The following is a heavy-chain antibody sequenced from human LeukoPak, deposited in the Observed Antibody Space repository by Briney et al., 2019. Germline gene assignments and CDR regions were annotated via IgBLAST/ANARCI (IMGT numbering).Heavy chain of an antibody. CDR1: GFTFSDYY. Sequence: GVSLRLPCAASGFTFSDYYMSCIRQAPGKGLEWVSYISSSGSTIYYADSVKGRFTISRDNAKNSLYLQMNSLRAEDTAVYYCARDAQVTIFGVVTDYFDYWGQGTLVTVSS. V-gene: IGHV3-11*01. CDR2: ISSSGSTI. CDR3: ARDAQVTIFGVVTDYFDY. J-gene: IGHJ4*02. D-gene: IGHD3-3*01.